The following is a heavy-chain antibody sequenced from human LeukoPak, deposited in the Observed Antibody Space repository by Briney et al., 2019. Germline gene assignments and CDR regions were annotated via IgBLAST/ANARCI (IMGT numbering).Heavy chain of an antibody. CDR2: MNPNSGNT. Sequence: ASVTVSCKASGYTFTSYDINWVRQATGQGLEWMGWMNPNSGNTGYAQKFQGGVTMTRNTSISTAYMELSSLRSEDTAVYYCARVFVVAAIRIIYYYYGMDVWGQGTTVTVSS. J-gene: IGHJ6*02. V-gene: IGHV1-8*01. CDR1: GYTFTSYD. CDR3: ARVFVVAAIRIIYYYYGMDV. D-gene: IGHD2-15*01.